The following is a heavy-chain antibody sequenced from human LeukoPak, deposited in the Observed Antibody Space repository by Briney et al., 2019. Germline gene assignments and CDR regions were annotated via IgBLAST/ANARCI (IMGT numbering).Heavy chain of an antibody. CDR2: ISAYNGNT. D-gene: IGHD6-19*01. V-gene: IGHV1-18*01. Sequence: ASVKVSCKXSGYTFTSYGISWVQQAPGQGLEWMGRISAYNGNTNYAQKLQGRVTMTTDTSTSTAYMELRSLRSDDTAVYYCARDSSGWYVGFNYWGQGTLVTVSS. J-gene: IGHJ4*02. CDR1: GYTFTSYG. CDR3: ARDSSGWYVGFNY.